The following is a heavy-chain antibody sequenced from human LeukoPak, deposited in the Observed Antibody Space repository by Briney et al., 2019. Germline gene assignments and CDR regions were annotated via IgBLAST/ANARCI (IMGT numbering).Heavy chain of an antibody. V-gene: IGHV3-53*01. J-gene: IGHJ4*02. CDR1: GFTVTDNY. D-gene: IGHD4-17*01. Sequence: GGSLRLSCAASGFTVTDNYMSWVRQAPGKGLQWVSVIYPDGRTYYADSVKGRFTISRDISRNTLLLQMNSLRPDDTAVHYCARTNPVYGDYDYWVQGTLVTVSS. CDR2: IYPDGRT. CDR3: ARTNPVYGDYDY.